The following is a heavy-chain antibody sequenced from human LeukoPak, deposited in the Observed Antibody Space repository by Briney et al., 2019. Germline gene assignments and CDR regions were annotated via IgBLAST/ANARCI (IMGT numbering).Heavy chain of an antibody. CDR3: ARGTNWSPLDFDY. CDR1: GFTFNTYN. V-gene: IGHV3-21*06. D-gene: IGHD3-3*01. J-gene: IGHJ4*02. CDR2: ISSSASTYN. Sequence: PGGSLRLSCVASGFTFNTYNMHWVRQAPGKGLEWVSTISSSASTYNYYADSVKSRFTISRDNAKNLLYLQMNSLRAEDTAVFYCARGTNWSPLDFDYWGQGILVTVSS.